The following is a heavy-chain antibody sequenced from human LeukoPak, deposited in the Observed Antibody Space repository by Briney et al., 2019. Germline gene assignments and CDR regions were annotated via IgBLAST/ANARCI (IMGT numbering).Heavy chain of an antibody. D-gene: IGHD3-22*01. V-gene: IGHV3-21*01. CDR2: IGSSSTYI. J-gene: IGHJ4*02. Sequence: GGSLRLSCAASGFTFSSYSMNWVRKAPGKGLEWVSSIGSSSTYIYYADSVKGRFTISRDNAKNSLYLQMNSLRAEDTAVYYCATSSSGRGYWGQGTLVTVSS. CDR3: ATSSSGRGY. CDR1: GFTFSSYS.